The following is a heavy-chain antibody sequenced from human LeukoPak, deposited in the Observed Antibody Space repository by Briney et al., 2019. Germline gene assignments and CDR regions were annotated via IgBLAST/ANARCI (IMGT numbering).Heavy chain of an antibody. CDR3: ARGDYDILTGYYLSWFDP. Sequence: KSSQTLSLTCTVSGGSISSGDYYWSWIRQPPGKGLEWIGYIYYSGSTYYNPSLKSRVTISVDTSKNQLSLKLSSVTAADTAVYYCARGDYDILTGYYLSWFDPWGQGTLVTVSS. CDR1: GGSISSGDYY. D-gene: IGHD3-9*01. V-gene: IGHV4-30-4*08. J-gene: IGHJ5*02. CDR2: IYYSGST.